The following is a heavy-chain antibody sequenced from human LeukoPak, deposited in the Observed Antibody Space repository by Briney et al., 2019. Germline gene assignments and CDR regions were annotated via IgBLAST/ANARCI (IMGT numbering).Heavy chain of an antibody. CDR1: GYIFTGYY. V-gene: IGHV1-2*02. J-gene: IGHJ5*02. Sequence: ASVKVSCKASGYIFTGYYMHWVRQAPGQGLEWMGWINPNSGDTNYAQKFQGRVTMTRDTSISTAYMELSRLRSDDTAVYYCARDNSVGDYAWWFDPWGQGTLVTVSS. CDR3: ARDNSVGDYAWWFDP. D-gene: IGHD1-26*01. CDR2: INPNSGDT.